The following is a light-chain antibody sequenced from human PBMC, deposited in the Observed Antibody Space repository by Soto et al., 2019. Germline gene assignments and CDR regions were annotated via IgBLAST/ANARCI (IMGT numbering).Light chain of an antibody. CDR1: QSVSSN. CDR3: HQYNNWRT. Sequence: EVVMTQSPATLSVSPGERATLFCRASQSVSSNLAWYQQKPGQSPRLLIYGASTRATGIPDRFSASGSGTEFTLSISSLQSEVFAIYYCHQYNNWRTFGQGTKVEIK. J-gene: IGKJ1*01. CDR2: GAS. V-gene: IGKV3-15*01.